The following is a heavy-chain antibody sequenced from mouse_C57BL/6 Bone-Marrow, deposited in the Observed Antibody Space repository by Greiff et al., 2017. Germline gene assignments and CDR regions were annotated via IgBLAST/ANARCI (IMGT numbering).Heavy chain of an antibody. CDR2: ISNGGGST. CDR3: ARHVDYYGSSYDAY. V-gene: IGHV5-12*01. Sequence: EVQLVESGGGLVQPGGSLKLSCAASGFTFSDYYMYWVRQTPEKRLEWVAYISNGGGSTYYPDTVKGRFTISRDNAKNTLYLQMSRLKSEDTAMYYCARHVDYYGSSYDAYWGQGTLVTVSA. CDR1: GFTFSDYY. D-gene: IGHD1-1*01. J-gene: IGHJ3*01.